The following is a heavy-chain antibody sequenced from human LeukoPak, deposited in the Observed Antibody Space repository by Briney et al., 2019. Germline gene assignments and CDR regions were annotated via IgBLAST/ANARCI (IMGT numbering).Heavy chain of an antibody. Sequence: GESLKISCKGSGYRFTNYWIGWVRQMPGKGLEWMGIIYPGDSNTRYSPSFQGQVTISAGKSINTAYLQWSSLKASDTAMYYCARLPTYYYDSSGFAWAYWYFDLWGRGTLVTVSS. D-gene: IGHD3-22*01. CDR2: IYPGDSNT. V-gene: IGHV5-51*01. J-gene: IGHJ2*01. CDR3: ARLPTYYYDSSGFAWAYWYFDL. CDR1: GYRFTNYW.